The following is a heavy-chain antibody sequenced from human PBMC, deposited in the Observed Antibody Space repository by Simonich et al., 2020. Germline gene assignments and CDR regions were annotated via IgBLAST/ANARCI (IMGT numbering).Heavy chain of an antibody. V-gene: IGHV4-34*01. J-gene: IGHJ5*02. CDR2: INHSGST. CDR1: GGSFSGYY. CDR3: ARCGLVNYDILTGYHNWFDP. D-gene: IGHD3-9*01. Sequence: QVQLQQWGAGLLKPSETLSLTCAVYGGSFSGYYWSWTRQPPGKGLGGIGEINHSGSTNNNPSLKSGVTISVDTSKNQFSLRLSSVTAADTAVYYCARCGLVNYDILTGYHNWFDPWGQGTLVTVSS.